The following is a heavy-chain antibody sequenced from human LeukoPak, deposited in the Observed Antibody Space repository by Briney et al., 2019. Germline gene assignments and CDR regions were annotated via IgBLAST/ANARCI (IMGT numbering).Heavy chain of an antibody. CDR2: ISGSGGST. CDR3: AKGVVVVPAAMVFDY. Sequence: GGSLRLSCAASGFTFSSYAMSWVRQAPGKGLEWVSAISGSGGSTYYADSVKGRFTISRDNSKNTLYLQMNSLRAEDTAVYYCAKGVVVVPAAMVFDYWGQGTLVTVSS. CDR1: GFTFSSYA. J-gene: IGHJ4*02. V-gene: IGHV3-23*01. D-gene: IGHD2-2*01.